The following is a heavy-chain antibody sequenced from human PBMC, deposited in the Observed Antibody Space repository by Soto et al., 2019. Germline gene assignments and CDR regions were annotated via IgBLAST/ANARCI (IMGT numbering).Heavy chain of an antibody. CDR2: IIPIFGTA. CDR3: ARGGTWILAYYYGMDV. D-gene: IGHD5-18*01. Sequence: SVKVSCKASGGTFSSYAISWVRQAPGQGLEWMGGIIPIFGTANYAQKFQGRVTITADESTSTAYMELSSLRSEDTAVYYCARGGTWILAYYYGMDVWGQGTTVTVSS. J-gene: IGHJ6*02. V-gene: IGHV1-69*13. CDR1: GGTFSSYA.